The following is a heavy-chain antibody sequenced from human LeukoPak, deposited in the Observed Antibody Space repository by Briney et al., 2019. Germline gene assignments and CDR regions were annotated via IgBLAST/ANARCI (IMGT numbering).Heavy chain of an antibody. CDR3: ASALSGYFDY. CDR2: INPSGGST. V-gene: IGHV1-46*01. CDR1: GYTFTSYY. J-gene: IGHJ4*02. D-gene: IGHD1-26*01. Sequence: ASVKVSCKASGYTFTSYYMHWVRQAPGQGLEWMGIINPSGGSTSYAQKFQGRVTMTRDTSTSTVYMELNSLRSEDTAVYYCASALSGYFDYWGQGTLVTVSS.